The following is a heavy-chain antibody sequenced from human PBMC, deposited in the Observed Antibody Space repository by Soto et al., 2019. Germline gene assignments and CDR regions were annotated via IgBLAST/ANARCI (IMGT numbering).Heavy chain of an antibody. CDR2: IYYSGST. CDR3: ARVVDVVVAATPYYFDY. Sequence: RSLTCTVSGGSISSGGYYWSWIRQHPGKGLEWIGYIYYSGSTYYNPSLKSRVTISVDTSKNQFSLKLSSVTAADTAVYYCARVVDVVVAATPYYFDYWGQGTLVTVSS. J-gene: IGHJ4*02. CDR1: GGSISSGGYY. V-gene: IGHV4-31*03. D-gene: IGHD2-15*01.